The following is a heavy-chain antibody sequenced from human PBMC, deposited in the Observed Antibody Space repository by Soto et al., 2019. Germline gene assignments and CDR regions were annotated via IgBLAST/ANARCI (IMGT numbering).Heavy chain of an antibody. V-gene: IGHV1-69*13. CDR2: IIPIFGTA. D-gene: IGHD6-19*01. CDR3: ARKESLAVAGTPFYYYYGMDV. CDR1: GGTFSSYA. J-gene: IGHJ6*02. Sequence: SVKVSCKASGGTFSSYAISWVRQAPGQGLEWMGGIIPIFGTANYAQKFQGRVTITADESTSTAYMELSSLRSEDTAGYYCARKESLAVAGTPFYYYYGMDVWGQGTTVTVSS.